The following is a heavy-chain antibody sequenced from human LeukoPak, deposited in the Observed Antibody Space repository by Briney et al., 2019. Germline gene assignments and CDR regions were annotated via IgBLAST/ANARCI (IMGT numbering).Heavy chain of an antibody. CDR1: GFTFDNND. CDR2: IGSAGYT. V-gene: IGHV3-13*01. CDR3: AKAASSSWPSYYYGMDV. D-gene: IGHD6-13*01. Sequence: GSLRLSCEVSGFTFDNNDMHWVRQTTGKGLEWVSAIGSAGYTYYADSVKGRFTISKDNSKNTVYLQMSSLRVDDTAVYYCAKAASSSWPSYYYGMDVWGQGTTVTVSS. J-gene: IGHJ6*02.